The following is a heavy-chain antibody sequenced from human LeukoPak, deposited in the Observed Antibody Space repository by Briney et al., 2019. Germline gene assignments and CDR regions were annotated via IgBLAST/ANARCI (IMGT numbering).Heavy chain of an antibody. CDR2: IYYSGST. Sequence: SETLSLTCTVSGGSISSYYWSWIRQPPGKGLEWIGYIYYSGSTNYNPSLKSRVTISVDTSKNQFSLRLSSVTAADSAVYYCARDRITMVRAHYGMDVWGQGTTVTVSS. J-gene: IGHJ6*02. V-gene: IGHV4-59*12. CDR1: GGSISSYY. D-gene: IGHD3-10*01. CDR3: ARDRITMVRAHYGMDV.